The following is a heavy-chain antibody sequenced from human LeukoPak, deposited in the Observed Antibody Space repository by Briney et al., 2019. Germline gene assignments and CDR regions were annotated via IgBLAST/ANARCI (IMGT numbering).Heavy chain of an antibody. V-gene: IGHV3-33*01. D-gene: IGHD2-2*01. CDR3: ARDQYCSSTSCYDRAFDI. J-gene: IGHJ3*02. CDR2: IWYDGSNR. Sequence: GRSLRLSCAASGFTFSSYGMHWVRQAPGKGLEWVAVIWYDGSNRYYADSVKGRFTISRDNSENTLYLQMNSLRAEDTAVYYYARDQYCSSTSCYDRAFDIWGQGTMVTVSS. CDR1: GFTFSSYG.